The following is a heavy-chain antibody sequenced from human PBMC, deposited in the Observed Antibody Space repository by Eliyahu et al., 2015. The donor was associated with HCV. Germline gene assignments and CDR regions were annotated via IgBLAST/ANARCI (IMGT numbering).Heavy chain of an antibody. CDR2: ISSSGRTI. D-gene: IGHD1/OR15-1a*01. CDR3: VMRKSGTTIR. J-gene: IGHJ4*02. Sequence: QVQLVESGGGLXKPGGSXXXPCAASGFTFSXYYMGWIRQAPGKGLEWVSYISSSGRTIFYADSVKGRFTISRDNAKSSMYLQMNSLRGEDTAFYYCVMRKSGTTIRWGQGTLVTVSS. CDR1: GFTFSXYY. V-gene: IGHV3-11*01.